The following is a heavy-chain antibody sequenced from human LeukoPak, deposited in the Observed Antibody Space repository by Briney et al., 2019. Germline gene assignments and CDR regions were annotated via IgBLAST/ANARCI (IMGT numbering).Heavy chain of an antibody. J-gene: IGHJ6*02. D-gene: IGHD2-2*01. CDR1: GYTFTSYG. V-gene: IGHV1-18*01. CDR3: ARDPWDIVVVPAARPYYYYGMDV. Sequence: ASVKVSCKASGYTFTSYGISWVRQAPGQGLEWMGWISAYNGNTNYAQKLQGRVTMTTDTSTSTAYMELRSLRSDDTAVYYCARDPWDIVVVPAARPYYYYGMDVWGQGTTVTVSS. CDR2: ISAYNGNT.